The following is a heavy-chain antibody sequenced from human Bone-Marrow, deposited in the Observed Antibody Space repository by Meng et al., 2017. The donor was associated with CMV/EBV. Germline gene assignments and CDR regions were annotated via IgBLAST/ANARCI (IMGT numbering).Heavy chain of an antibody. CDR2: IRYDGSNK. V-gene: IGHV3-30*02. CDR1: GFTFSSYG. J-gene: IGHJ6*02. Sequence: LSLTCAASGFTFSSYGMHWVRQAPGKGLEWVAFIRYDGSNKYYADSVKGRFTISRDNSKNTLYLQMNSLRAEDTAVYYCAKEGGSSWYPVGFYYYYGMDVWGQGTTVTVSS. CDR3: AKEGGSSWYPVGFYYYYGMDV. D-gene: IGHD6-13*01.